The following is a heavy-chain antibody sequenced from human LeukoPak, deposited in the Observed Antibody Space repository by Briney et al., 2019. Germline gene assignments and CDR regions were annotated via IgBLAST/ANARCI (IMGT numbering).Heavy chain of an antibody. CDR1: GGSISSSSYY. J-gene: IGHJ4*02. CDR3: ARARQLVHDY. Sequence: SETLSLTCTVSGGSISSSSYYWGWIRQPPGKGLEWIGSIYYSGSTYYNPSLKSRVTISVDTSKNQFSLKLSSVTAADAAVYYCARARQLVHDYWGQGTLVTVSS. D-gene: IGHD6-13*01. CDR2: IYYSGST. V-gene: IGHV4-39*07.